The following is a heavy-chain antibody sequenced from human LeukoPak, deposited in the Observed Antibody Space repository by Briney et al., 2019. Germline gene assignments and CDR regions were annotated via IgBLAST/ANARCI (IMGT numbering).Heavy chain of an antibody. J-gene: IGHJ4*02. CDR1: GGSISSYY. V-gene: IGHV4-59*01. D-gene: IGHD2-8*01. Sequence: SETLSLTCTVSGGSISSYYWSWIRQPPGKGLEWIGYIYYSGSTNYNPSLKSRVTISVDTPKNQFSLKLSSVTAADTAVYYCARAYCTNGVCIDGNFDYWGQGTLVTVSS. CDR3: ARAYCTNGVCIDGNFDY. CDR2: IYYSGST.